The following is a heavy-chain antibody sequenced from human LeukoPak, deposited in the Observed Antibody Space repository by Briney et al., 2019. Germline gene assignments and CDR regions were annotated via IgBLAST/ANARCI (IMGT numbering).Heavy chain of an antibody. V-gene: IGHV1-2*02. J-gene: IGHJ6*04. CDR1: GYTFTGYF. CDR2: INPGSGDT. D-gene: IGHD2-15*01. Sequence: ASVNVSCKASGYTFTGYFMHWVRHAHGQGLEWMGWINPGSGDTKYAQKYQGRVTMTRDTSISTDYMELSRLRSDDKAVYCCSRGVVVAADPTDVWGKGTMVTVSS. CDR3: SRGVVVAADPTDV.